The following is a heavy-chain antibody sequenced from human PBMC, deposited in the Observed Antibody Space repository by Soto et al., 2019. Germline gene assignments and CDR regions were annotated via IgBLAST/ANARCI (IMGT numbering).Heavy chain of an antibody. Sequence: GAAGKVSSKACGCTFANIAMPLGRQAPGQKIEWMGWINAGNANTKYSQKFQGRVTITRDTSASTAYMELSSLRSEDTAVYYCASGDILPSAFWGQGTLDTVSS. CDR3: ASGDILPSAF. D-gene: IGHD3-9*01. CDR2: INAGNANT. J-gene: IGHJ4*02. CDR1: GCTFANIA. V-gene: IGHV1-3*01.